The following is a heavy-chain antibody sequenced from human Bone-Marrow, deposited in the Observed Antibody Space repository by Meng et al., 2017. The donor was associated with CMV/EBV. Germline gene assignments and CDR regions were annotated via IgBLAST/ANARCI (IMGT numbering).Heavy chain of an antibody. V-gene: IGHV3-30*02. D-gene: IGHD3-3*01. Sequence: GGSLRLSCAASGFTFSSYGMHWVRQAPGKGLEWVAFIRYDGSNKYYADSVKGRFTISRDNSKNTLYLQMNSLRAEDTAVYYCAKDPGGLRFLDRPSNRERGGDPWGQGNLVNVDS. CDR1: GFTFSSYG. CDR3: AKDPGGLRFLDRPSNRERGGDP. J-gene: IGHJ5*02. CDR2: IRYDGSNK.